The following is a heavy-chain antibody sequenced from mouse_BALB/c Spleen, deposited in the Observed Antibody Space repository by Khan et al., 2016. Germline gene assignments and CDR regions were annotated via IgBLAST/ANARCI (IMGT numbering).Heavy chain of an antibody. D-gene: IGHD1-1*01. CDR3: ARLYYYGSSND. CDR1: GFDFSRYW. V-gene: IGHV4-1*02. J-gene: IGHJ2*01. Sequence: EVKLLESGGGLVQPGGSLKLSCAASGFDFSRYWMSWVRQAPGKGLEWIGEINPDSSTINYTPSLKDKFIISRDNANTTLYLHMSKERSEDTALYDCARLYYYGSSNDWGQGTTLTVSS. CDR2: INPDSSTI.